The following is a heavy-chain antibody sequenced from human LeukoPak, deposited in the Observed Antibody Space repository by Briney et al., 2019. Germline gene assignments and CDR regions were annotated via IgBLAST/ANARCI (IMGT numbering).Heavy chain of an antibody. Sequence: SETLSLTCAVYGGSFSGYYWSWIRQPPGKGLEWIGEINHSGSTNYNPSLKSRVTISVDTSKNQFSLKLSSVTAADTAVYYCARTVTYYYYYYMDVWGKGTTVTVSS. CDR1: GGSFSGYY. D-gene: IGHD4-11*01. J-gene: IGHJ6*03. CDR2: INHSGST. V-gene: IGHV4-34*01. CDR3: ARTVTYYYYYYMDV.